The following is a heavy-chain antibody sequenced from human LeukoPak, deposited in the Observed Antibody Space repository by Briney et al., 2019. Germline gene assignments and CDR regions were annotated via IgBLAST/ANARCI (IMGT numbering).Heavy chain of an antibody. CDR3: AKSVSPGGYVGSLYFFDD. Sequence: GGSLRLSCAASGLTFSSYAMSWVRQAPGKRLEWVSTISGSGGTTYYADSVEGQFTISRDNSKNTVSLQMNSLRAEDTAIYYCAKSVSPGGYVGSLYFFDDWGQGTPVTVSS. J-gene: IGHJ4*02. V-gene: IGHV3-23*01. CDR2: ISGSGGTT. CDR1: GLTFSSYA. D-gene: IGHD1-26*01.